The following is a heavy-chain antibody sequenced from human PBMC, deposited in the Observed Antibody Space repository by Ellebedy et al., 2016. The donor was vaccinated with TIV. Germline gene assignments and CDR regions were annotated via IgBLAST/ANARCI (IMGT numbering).Heavy chain of an antibody. J-gene: IGHJ6*02. CDR2: IYPGDSDT. V-gene: IGHV5-51*01. D-gene: IGHD1-26*01. Sequence: GESLKISCKGSEYSFSDYWIAWVRQMPGKGLEWMGIIYPGDSDTRYSPSFQGQVTISVDKSIATAYLHWSSLQASDTAMYYCARRGMAGTNHYYGIDVWGQGTTVTVSS. CDR3: ARRGMAGTNHYYGIDV. CDR1: EYSFSDYW.